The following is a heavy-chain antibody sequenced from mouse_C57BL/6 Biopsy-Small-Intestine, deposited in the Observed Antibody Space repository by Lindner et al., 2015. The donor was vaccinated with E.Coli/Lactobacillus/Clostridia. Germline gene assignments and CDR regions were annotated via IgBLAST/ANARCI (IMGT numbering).Heavy chain of an antibody. CDR1: GFAFSSYW. Sequence: VQLQESGAELVKPGASVMISCKTSGFAFSSYWMNWVRQRPGTGLEWIGQIYPGDGDINYNGKFKGKATLTADKSSSTAYMQLSSLTSEDSAVYFCARFITTVVATDYYAMDYWGQGTSVTVSS. J-gene: IGHJ4*01. D-gene: IGHD1-1*01. CDR2: IYPGDGDI. CDR3: ARFITTVVATDYYAMDY. V-gene: IGHV1-80*01.